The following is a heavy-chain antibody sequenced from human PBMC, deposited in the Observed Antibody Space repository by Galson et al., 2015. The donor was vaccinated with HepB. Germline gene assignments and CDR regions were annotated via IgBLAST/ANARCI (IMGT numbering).Heavy chain of an antibody. CDR2: IYWDDDK. Sequence: PALVKPTQTLTLTCIFSGFSLSASRVTVGWIRQPPGKALEWLALIYWDDDKRYSPSLKSRLTITKDTSKNQVVLTMTNMDPVDTATYYCAQYELLTGYYFVRGTVGHLDYCGQGTLLAVSS. D-gene: IGHD3-9*01. J-gene: IGHJ4*02. CDR3: AQYELLTGYYFVRGTVGHLDY. V-gene: IGHV2-5*02. CDR1: GFSLSASRVT.